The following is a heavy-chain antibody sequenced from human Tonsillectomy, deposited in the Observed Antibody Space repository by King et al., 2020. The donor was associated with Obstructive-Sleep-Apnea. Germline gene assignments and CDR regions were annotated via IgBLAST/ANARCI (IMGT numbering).Heavy chain of an antibody. Sequence: QLQESGPGLVKPSETLSLTCTVSGYSISSGYYWGWIRQPPGKGLEWIGNIYHSGSTYYNPSLKSLVTMSVDTSKNQFSLKLSSVTAADTAVYYCARISGYSSGDYWGQGTLVTVSS. CDR1: GYSISSGYY. CDR3: ARISGYSSGDY. V-gene: IGHV4-38-2*02. D-gene: IGHD6-19*01. J-gene: IGHJ4*02. CDR2: IYHSGST.